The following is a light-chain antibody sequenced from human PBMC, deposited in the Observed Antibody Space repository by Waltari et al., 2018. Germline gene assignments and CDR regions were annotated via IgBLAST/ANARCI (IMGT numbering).Light chain of an antibody. CDR3: QQYYSTPRA. CDR1: QSVLYSTNSKNY. Sequence: DIVMTQSTDSLAVSLGERATINCTSSQSVLYSTNSKNYLARYQQKPGQPPKLLIYWASTRESGVPDRFSGSGSGTDFTLTITSLQAEDLAVYYCQQYYSTPRAFGQGTKVEIK. CDR2: WAS. V-gene: IGKV4-1*01. J-gene: IGKJ1*01.